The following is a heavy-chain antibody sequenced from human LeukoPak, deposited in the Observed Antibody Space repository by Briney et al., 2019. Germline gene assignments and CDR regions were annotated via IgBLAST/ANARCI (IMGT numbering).Heavy chain of an antibody. Sequence: SETLSLTCTVSGGSISNSSFYWGWIRQPPGKGLEWIGNIYYRGSTYYNSSLKSRVSISVDTSKNYFSLKVSSVNAADTAVYYCARLFLRFGEFSFDYWGQGTLVTAAS. CDR1: GGSISNSSFY. CDR3: ARLFLRFGEFSFDY. J-gene: IGHJ4*01. CDR2: IYYRGST. D-gene: IGHD3-10*01. V-gene: IGHV4-39*02.